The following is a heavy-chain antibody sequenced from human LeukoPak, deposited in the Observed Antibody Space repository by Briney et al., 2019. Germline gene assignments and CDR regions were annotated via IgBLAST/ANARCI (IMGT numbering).Heavy chain of an antibody. Sequence: GGSLRLSCAASGFTFSSYAMSWVRQAPGKGLEWVSSITSSGVTTYYADSVKGRFTISRDNSKNTLYLQMNSLIAEDTAVYYGAQCLNGDGFICDFDYWGQGTLVTVSS. V-gene: IGHV3-23*01. J-gene: IGHJ4*02. CDR3: AQCLNGDGFICDFDY. D-gene: IGHD2-2*01. CDR1: GFTFSSYA. CDR2: ITSSGVTT.